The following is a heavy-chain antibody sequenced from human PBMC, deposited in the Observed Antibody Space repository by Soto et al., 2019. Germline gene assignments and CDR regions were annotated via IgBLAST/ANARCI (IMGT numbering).Heavy chain of an antibody. Sequence: SETLSLTCTVSGGSISSYYWSWIRQPPGKGLEWIGYIYYSGSTNYNPSLKGRVTISVDTSKNQFSLKLSSVTAADTAVYYCATVHNCGGDCYTDYWGQGTLVTVSS. CDR2: IYYSGST. CDR3: ATVHNCGGDCYTDY. CDR1: GGSISSYY. D-gene: IGHD2-21*02. J-gene: IGHJ4*02. V-gene: IGHV4-59*01.